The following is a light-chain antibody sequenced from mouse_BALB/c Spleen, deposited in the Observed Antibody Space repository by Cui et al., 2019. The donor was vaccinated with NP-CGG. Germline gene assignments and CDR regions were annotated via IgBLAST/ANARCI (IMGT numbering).Light chain of an antibody. CDR3: ALWYSNHWV. Sequence: QAVLTQESALTTSPGETVTLTCRSSTGTVTTSNYSNWFQAKPDHSFLGLIACTNNRAPGIPARFSGSLIGDKAALTITGAQTEDEAIYFCALWYSNHWVFGGGTKLTVL. CDR1: TGTVTTSNY. V-gene: IGLV1*01. CDR2: CTN. J-gene: IGLJ1*01.